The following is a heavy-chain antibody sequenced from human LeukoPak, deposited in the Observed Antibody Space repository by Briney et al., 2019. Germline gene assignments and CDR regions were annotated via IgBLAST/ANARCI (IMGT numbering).Heavy chain of an antibody. D-gene: IGHD3-10*01. CDR1: GYTFTRYT. CDR2: INTNTGNP. Sequence: ASVKVSCKASGYTFTRYTINWVRQAPGQGLEWMGWINTNTGNPTYAQGFTGRFVFSLDTSVSTAYLQINSLKAEDTAVYYCARLGVPYYYYYMDVWGKGTTVTVSS. CDR3: ARLGVPYYYYYMDV. V-gene: IGHV7-4-1*02. J-gene: IGHJ6*03.